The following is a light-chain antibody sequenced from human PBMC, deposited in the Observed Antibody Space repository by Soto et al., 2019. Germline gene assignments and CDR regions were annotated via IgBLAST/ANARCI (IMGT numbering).Light chain of an antibody. CDR2: EVS. J-gene: IGLJ1*01. V-gene: IGLV2-14*01. CDR3: SSYTTGSTRV. Sequence: QSAVTQPASVSGCPGQSIAISCTGSSSDVGIYNYVSWYQQHPGKVPKLIIYEVSNRPSGVSNRFSGSKSGNTASLTISGLQAEDEADYYCSSYTTGSTRVFGTGTKVTAL. CDR1: SSDVGIYNY.